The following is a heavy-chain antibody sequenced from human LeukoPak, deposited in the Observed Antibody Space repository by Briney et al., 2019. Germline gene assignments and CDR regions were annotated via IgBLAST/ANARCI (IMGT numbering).Heavy chain of an antibody. V-gene: IGHV3-23*01. Sequence: GGSLRLSCAASGFTSSTYGMTWVRQAPGKGLEWVSSITGSGERTYYADSVKGRFTIPRDNSNNMVYLQMNSLRGEDTAVYYCAKNSAYDRSLGYYSYYMDVWGKGTTVTVSS. CDR3: AKNSAYDRSLGYYSYYMDV. CDR2: ITGSGERT. CDR1: GFTSSTYG. D-gene: IGHD5-12*01. J-gene: IGHJ6*03.